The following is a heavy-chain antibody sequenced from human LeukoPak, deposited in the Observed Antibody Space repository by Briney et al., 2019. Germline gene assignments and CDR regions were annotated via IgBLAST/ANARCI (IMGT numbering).Heavy chain of an antibody. CDR1: GGSISSSNW. Sequence: SGTLSLTCAVSGGSISSSNWWSWVRQPPGKGLEWIGEIYHSGSTNYNPSLKSRVTISVDKSKNQFSLKLSSVTAADTAVYYCARTPGYSSSWYYFDYWGQGTLVTVSS. V-gene: IGHV4-4*02. CDR3: ARTPGYSSSWYYFDY. D-gene: IGHD6-13*01. J-gene: IGHJ4*02. CDR2: IYHSGST.